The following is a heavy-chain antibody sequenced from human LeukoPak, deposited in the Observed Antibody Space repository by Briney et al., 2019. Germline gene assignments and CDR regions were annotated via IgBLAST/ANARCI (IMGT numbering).Heavy chain of an antibody. CDR3: AKHTLYSGSPGRPFDY. CDR1: GFTFSSYA. V-gene: IGHV3-23*01. CDR2: IGRSGGNT. Sequence: SGGSLRLSCAASGFTFSSYAMSWVRQAPGNGLEWVSSIGRSGGNTYYADSVKGRFTISRDNSKNTLYLQMNSLRAEDTAIYYCAKHTLYSGSPGRPFDYWGQGTLVTVSS. J-gene: IGHJ4*02. D-gene: IGHD1-26*01.